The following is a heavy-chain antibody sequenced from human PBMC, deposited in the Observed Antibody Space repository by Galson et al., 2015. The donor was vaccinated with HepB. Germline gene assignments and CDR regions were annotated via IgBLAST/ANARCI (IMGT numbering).Heavy chain of an antibody. Sequence: SLRLSCAASGFTFSSYSMNWVRQAPGKGLEWVSSISSSSSYIYYADSVKGRFTISRDNAKNSLYLQMNSLRAEDTAVYYCAREIRGYSSSWYVFDYWGQGTLVTVSS. D-gene: IGHD6-13*01. CDR1: GFTFSSYS. CDR2: ISSSSSYI. CDR3: AREIRGYSSSWYVFDY. V-gene: IGHV3-21*01. J-gene: IGHJ4*02.